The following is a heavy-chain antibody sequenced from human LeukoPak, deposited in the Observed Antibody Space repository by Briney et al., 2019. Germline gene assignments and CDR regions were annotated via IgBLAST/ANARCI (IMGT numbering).Heavy chain of an antibody. V-gene: IGHV1-18*04. J-gene: IGHJ4*02. CDR2: ISVYNGNT. D-gene: IGHD5-12*01. CDR3: ARDNLGGYSGYDPFDY. Sequence: ASVKVSCKASGYTFTSYYIHWVRQAPGQGLEWMGWISVYNGNTNYAQKFQGRVTMTTDTSTSTAYMELRSLRSDDTAVYYCARDNLGGYSGYDPFDYWGQGTLVTVSS. CDR1: GYTFTSYY.